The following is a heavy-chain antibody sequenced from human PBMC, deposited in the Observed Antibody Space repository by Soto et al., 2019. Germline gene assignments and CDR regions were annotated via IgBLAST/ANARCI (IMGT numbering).Heavy chain of an antibody. V-gene: IGHV3-23*01. D-gene: IGHD6-19*01. CDR3: ARYYRGSGRYFFDY. CDR2: ISGSGGST. J-gene: IGHJ4*02. Sequence: GGSLRLSCAASGFTFSSYAMSWVRQAPGKGLEWVSAISGSGGSTYYVDSVEGRFTISRDNTKDSLYLQMNSLRGEDTAIYYCARYYRGSGRYFFDYWGQGTPVTVSS. CDR1: GFTFSSYA.